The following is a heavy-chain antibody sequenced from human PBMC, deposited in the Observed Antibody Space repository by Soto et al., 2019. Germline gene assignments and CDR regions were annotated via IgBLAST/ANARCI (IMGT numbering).Heavy chain of an antibody. Sequence: GASVKVSCKASGGTFSSYAISWVRQAPGQGLEWMGGIIPIFGTAKYAQKFQGRVTITADESTSTAYMVLSSLRSEDTAVYYCAKYYYDSSGYYSDYYYGMDVWGQGTTVTVSS. J-gene: IGHJ6*02. CDR1: GGTFSSYA. CDR3: AKYYYDSSGYYSDYYYGMDV. D-gene: IGHD3-22*01. CDR2: IIPIFGTA. V-gene: IGHV1-69*13.